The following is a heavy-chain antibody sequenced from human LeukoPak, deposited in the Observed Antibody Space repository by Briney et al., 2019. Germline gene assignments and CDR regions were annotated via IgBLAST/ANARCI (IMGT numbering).Heavy chain of an antibody. CDR1: GVSISNSY. CDR2: IYISGST. D-gene: IGHD5-12*01. Sequence: SETLSLTCTVSGVSISNSYWSWIRQPAGRGLEWIGRIYISGSTYYNPSFKSRVTMSVDTSKNQFSLKLSSVTAADTAVYYCARDSSVYRAFDIWGQGTMVTVSS. J-gene: IGHJ3*02. V-gene: IGHV4-4*07. CDR3: ARDSSVYRAFDI.